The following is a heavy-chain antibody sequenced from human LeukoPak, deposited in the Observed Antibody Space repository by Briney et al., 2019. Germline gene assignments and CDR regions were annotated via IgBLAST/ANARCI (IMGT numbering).Heavy chain of an antibody. CDR1: GFTFSTYA. CDR2: ISGSGGST. J-gene: IGHJ4*02. V-gene: IGHV3-23*01. Sequence: PGGSLRLSCAASGFTFSTYAMSWVRQAPGKGLEWVSGISGSGGSTYYADSVKGRFTISRDNSKNTLFLQMNSLSAEDTAVYYCAKQSYARSLGEGGPGTLVSVSS. D-gene: IGHD2-8*01. CDR3: AKQSYARSLGE.